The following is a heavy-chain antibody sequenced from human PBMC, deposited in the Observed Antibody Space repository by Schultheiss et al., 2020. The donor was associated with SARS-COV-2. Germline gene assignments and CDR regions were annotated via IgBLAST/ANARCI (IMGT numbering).Heavy chain of an antibody. CDR1: GLNVSSYS. CDR2: ISSGSTYI. D-gene: IGHD1-1*01. CDR3: ARGAGRGASTVISW. J-gene: IGHJ1*01. V-gene: IGHV3-21*03. Sequence: GGSLRLSCEASGLNVSSYSMNWVRQAPGKGLEWVSSISSGSTYIHYTDSMKGRITISRDNAKNSVYLQMNSLRVEDTAVYYCARGAGRGASTVISWWGQGTLVTVSS.